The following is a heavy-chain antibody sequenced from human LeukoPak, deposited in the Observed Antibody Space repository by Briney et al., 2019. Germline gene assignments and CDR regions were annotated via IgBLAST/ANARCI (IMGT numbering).Heavy chain of an antibody. CDR2: INPNSGGT. V-gene: IGHV1-2*02. CDR1: GYTFTDYY. J-gene: IGHJ4*02. Sequence: GASVTVSCKASGYTFTDYYMHWVRQAPGQGLEWMGWINPNSGGTNYAQKFQGRVTMTRDTSISTAYMEVSRLRSDDTAVYYCARTLFLTGYSAAFDYWGQGTLVTVSS. D-gene: IGHD3-9*01. CDR3: ARTLFLTGYSAAFDY.